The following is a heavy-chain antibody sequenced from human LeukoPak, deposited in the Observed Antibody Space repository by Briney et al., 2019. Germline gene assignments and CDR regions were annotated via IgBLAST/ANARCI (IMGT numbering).Heavy chain of an antibody. D-gene: IGHD1-1*01. CDR2: MNPNSGNT. CDR3: ARGAELEPTYYYYGVDV. J-gene: IGHJ6*02. CDR1: GYTFTSYD. V-gene: IGHV1-8*01. Sequence: ASVKVSCKASGYTFTSYDINWVRQATGQGLEWMGWMNPNSGNTGYAQKFQGRVTMTRNTSISTAYVELSSLRSEDTAVYYCARGAELEPTYYYYGVDVWGQGTTVTVSS.